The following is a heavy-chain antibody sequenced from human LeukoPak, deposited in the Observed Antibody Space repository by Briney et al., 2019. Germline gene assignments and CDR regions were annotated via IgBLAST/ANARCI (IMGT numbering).Heavy chain of an antibody. CDR2: TSYNGNT. D-gene: IGHD6-19*01. CDR1: GYTFSNYG. V-gene: IGHV1-18*04. CDR3: ARHSGSGWQALGY. Sequence: ASVTVSCKASGYTFSNYGISWVRQAPGLGLEWMGWTSYNGNTNYSQKFQDRVTMTTDTSTTTAYMELRSLESDDTAVYHCARHSGSGWQALGYWGQGTLVTVSS. J-gene: IGHJ4*02.